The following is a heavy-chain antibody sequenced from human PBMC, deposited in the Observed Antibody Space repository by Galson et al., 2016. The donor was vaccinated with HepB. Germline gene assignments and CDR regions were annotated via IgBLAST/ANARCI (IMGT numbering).Heavy chain of an antibody. CDR2: IKQDGSEK. CDR1: GFTFSSYW. CDR3: ARRGILLSASGWGWGMDV. D-gene: IGHD6-19*01. Sequence: SLRLSCAASGFTFSSYWMNWARQAPGKGLEWVANIKQDGSEKYYVDSVKGRFTISRDNAKNSLYLQMNSLRAEDTAVYYCARRGILLSASGWGWGMDVWGQGTLVTVSS. V-gene: IGHV3-7*03. J-gene: IGHJ4*02.